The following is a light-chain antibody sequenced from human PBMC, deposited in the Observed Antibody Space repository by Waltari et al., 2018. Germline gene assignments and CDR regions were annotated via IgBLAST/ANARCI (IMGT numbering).Light chain of an antibody. CDR2: DAS. Sequence: EVVLTQSPATLSLSPGERATLSCRASQSVNSFLAWYQQKPGQAPRLLIYDASHRATGIPARFSGSASGTDFTLTISSLEPEDFAVYYCQQRANWTYTFGRGTELEIK. CDR1: QSVNSF. CDR3: QQRANWTYT. V-gene: IGKV3-11*01. J-gene: IGKJ2*01.